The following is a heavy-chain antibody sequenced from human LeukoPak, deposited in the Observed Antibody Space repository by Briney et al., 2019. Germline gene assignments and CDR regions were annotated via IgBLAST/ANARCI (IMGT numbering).Heavy chain of an antibody. CDR2: IYYSGST. J-gene: IGHJ2*01. V-gene: IGHV4-59*01. CDR3: ARQRSVGSWVTMIDGGWYFDL. D-gene: IGHD3-22*01. CDR1: GGXISSYY. Sequence: PSETLSLTCTVSGGXISSYYWSWIRQPPGKGLEWIGYIYYSGSTNYNPSLKSRVTISVDTSKNQFSLKLSSVTAADTAVYYCARQRSVGSWVTMIDGGWYFDLWGRGTLVTVSS.